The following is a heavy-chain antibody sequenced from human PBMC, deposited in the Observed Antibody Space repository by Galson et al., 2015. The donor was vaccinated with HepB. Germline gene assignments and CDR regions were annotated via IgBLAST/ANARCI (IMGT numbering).Heavy chain of an antibody. V-gene: IGHV3-73*01. CDR1: GFTFSGSA. Sequence: SLRLSCAASGFTFSGSAMHWVRQASGKGLEWVGRIRSKANSYATAYAASVKGRFTISRDDSKNTAYLQMNSLKTEDTAVYYCTREAGYSSGRVDYWGQGTLVTVSS. CDR3: TREAGYSSGRVDY. D-gene: IGHD6-19*01. J-gene: IGHJ4*02. CDR2: IRSKANSYAT.